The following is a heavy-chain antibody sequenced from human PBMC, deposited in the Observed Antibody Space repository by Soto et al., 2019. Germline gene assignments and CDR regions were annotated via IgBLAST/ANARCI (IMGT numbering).Heavy chain of an antibody. CDR3: AKGGVDWFDP. V-gene: IGHV3-23*01. D-gene: IGHD2-8*01. J-gene: IGHJ5*02. Sequence: PGGSLRLFCAASGFTFSSYAMSWVRQAPGKGLDWVSAISGGGSNTYFADSVKGRFTISRDNSKNTLYLQMNSLRAEDTAVYYCAKGGVDWFDPWGQGTLVTVSS. CDR2: ISGGGSNT. CDR1: GFTFSSYA.